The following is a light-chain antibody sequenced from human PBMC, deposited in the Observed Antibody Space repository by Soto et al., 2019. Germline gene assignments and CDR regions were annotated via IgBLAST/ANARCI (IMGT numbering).Light chain of an antibody. Sequence: EIVLTQSPGTLSLSPGERATLSCRASQSVSGSSVAWYQQKLGQAPRLLIYDASSRDTGIPDRFSGSGSGTDFTLTISRLEPEDFAVYHCQQHGNAPLTFGQGTKVEIK. J-gene: IGKJ1*01. CDR3: QQHGNAPLT. CDR1: QSVSGSS. CDR2: DAS. V-gene: IGKV3-20*01.